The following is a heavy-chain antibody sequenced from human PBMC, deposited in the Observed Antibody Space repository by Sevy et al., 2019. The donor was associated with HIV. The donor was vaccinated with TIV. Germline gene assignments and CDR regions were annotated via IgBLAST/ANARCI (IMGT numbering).Heavy chain of an antibody. CDR1: GDSINNYY. D-gene: IGHD3-10*01. J-gene: IGHJ4*02. CDR3: GRGFRVGRSSYYFDN. V-gene: IGHV4-4*07. Sequence: SETLSLTCTVSGDSINNYYWTWIRQPAGEGLEWIGRIYTTGSTNYNPSLKSRVTMSIVTSDNQFSLRLSSVTAADTAVYYCGRGFRVGRSSYYFDNWGQGTMVTVSS. CDR2: IYTTGST.